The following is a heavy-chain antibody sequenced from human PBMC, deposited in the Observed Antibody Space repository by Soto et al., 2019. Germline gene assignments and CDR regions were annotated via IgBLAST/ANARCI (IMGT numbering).Heavy chain of an antibody. CDR2: IIPIFGTA. J-gene: IGHJ5*02. CDR1: GGTFSSDA. V-gene: IGHV1-69*13. Sequence: SVQVSCKASGGTFSSDAISWVRQAPGQGLEWMGGIIPIFGTANYAQKFQGRVTITADESTSTAYMELSSLRSEDTAVYYCARDIAARGFDPWGQGTLVTVSS. D-gene: IGHD6-13*01. CDR3: ARDIAARGFDP.